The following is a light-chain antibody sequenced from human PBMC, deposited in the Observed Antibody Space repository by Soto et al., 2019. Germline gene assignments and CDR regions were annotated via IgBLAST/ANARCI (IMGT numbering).Light chain of an antibody. J-gene: IGLJ1*01. CDR2: EVS. Sequence: QSALTQPASVSGSPGQSITISCTGTSSDVGGYNYVSWYQQHPGKAPKLMIYEVSNRPSGVSNRFSGSKSGNTASLTISGLQAEDEADYYCSSYTSSSTPPVFGTGNKLTVL. CDR3: SSYTSSSTPPV. V-gene: IGLV2-14*01. CDR1: SSDVGGYNY.